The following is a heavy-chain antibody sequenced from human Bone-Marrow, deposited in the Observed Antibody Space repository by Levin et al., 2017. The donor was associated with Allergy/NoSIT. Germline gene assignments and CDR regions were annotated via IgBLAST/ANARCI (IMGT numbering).Heavy chain of an antibody. CDR3: ARGQEGGSAWDTSSYFYYYMDV. Sequence: GESLKISCQASNYPFTDFHLNWVRQAPGQGLEWMGRISADSGNTNYAPNFQGRVTMTTDTSTATAYMELRSLSPADTAVYYCARGQEGGSAWDTSSYFYYYMDVWGKGTTVTVSS. CDR2: ISADSGNT. CDR1: NYPFTDFH. J-gene: IGHJ6*03. V-gene: IGHV1-18*01. D-gene: IGHD6-19*01.